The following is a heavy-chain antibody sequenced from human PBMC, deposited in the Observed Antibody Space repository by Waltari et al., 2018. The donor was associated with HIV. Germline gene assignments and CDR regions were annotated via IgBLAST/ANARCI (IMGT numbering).Heavy chain of an antibody. CDR3: AREYDFWSGGYHYYGMDV. CDR1: GYNFISYA. Sequence: QVQLVQSGAVVKKPGASVRISCETSGYNFISYALHWVRQATGQRPEWMGWINVGNYNTKYSQKFQDRVTITGDTSASTGYLDLSSLTSEDTAVYFCAREYDFWSGGYHYYGMDVWGQGTTVTVSS. CDR2: INVGNYNT. V-gene: IGHV1-3*01. D-gene: IGHD3-3*01. J-gene: IGHJ6*02.